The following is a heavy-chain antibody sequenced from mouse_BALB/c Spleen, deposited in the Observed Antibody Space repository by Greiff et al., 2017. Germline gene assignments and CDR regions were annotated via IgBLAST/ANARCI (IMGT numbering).Heavy chain of an antibody. CDR3: ARGSGSSYYWYFDV. V-gene: IGHV1-54*01. Sequence: QVQLQQSGAELVRPGTSVKVSCKASGYAFTNYLIEWVKQRPGQGLEWIGVINPGSGGTNYNEKFKGKATLTADKSSSTAYMQLSSLTSDDSAVYFCARGSGSSYYWYFDVWGAGTTVTVSS. CDR1: GYAFTNYL. CDR2: INPGSGGT. J-gene: IGHJ1*01. D-gene: IGHD1-1*01.